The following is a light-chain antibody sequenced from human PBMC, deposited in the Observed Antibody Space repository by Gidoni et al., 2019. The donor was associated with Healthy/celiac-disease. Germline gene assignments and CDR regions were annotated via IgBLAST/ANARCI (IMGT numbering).Light chain of an antibody. V-gene: IGLV2-11*01. CDR1: SSDVGGYNY. Sequence: QSALTQPRSVSWSPGQSVTISCTGTSSDVGGYNYVSWYQQHPGKAPKLMIYDVSTRPSGVPDRFSGSKSGNTASLTISGLQAEDEADYYCCSYAGSYTYVFGTGTKVTVL. CDR2: DVS. J-gene: IGLJ1*01. CDR3: CSYAGSYTYV.